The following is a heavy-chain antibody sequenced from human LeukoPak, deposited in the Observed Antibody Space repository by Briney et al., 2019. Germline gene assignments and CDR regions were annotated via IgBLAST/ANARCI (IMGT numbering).Heavy chain of an antibody. J-gene: IGHJ6*04. CDR1: GFTLSSYS. Sequence: GGSLRLSCAASGFTLSSYSMNWVRQAPGKGLEWVSSISSSSSYIYYADSVKGRFTISRDNAKNSLYLQMNSLRAEDTAVYYCARLLAAPNYYYGMDVWGKGTTVTVSS. V-gene: IGHV3-21*01. D-gene: IGHD2-15*01. CDR3: ARLLAAPNYYYGMDV. CDR2: ISSSSSYI.